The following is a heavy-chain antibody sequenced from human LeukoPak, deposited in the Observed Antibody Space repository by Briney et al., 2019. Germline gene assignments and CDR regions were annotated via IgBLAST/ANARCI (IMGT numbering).Heavy chain of an antibody. CDR3: ARDKYCSGGSCYSRVYYGMDV. Sequence: ASVKVSCKASGYTFTSYGISWVRQAPGQGLEWMGWISAYNGNTNYAQKLQGRVTMTTDTSTSTAYMELRSLRSDDTAVYYCARDKYCSGGSCYSRVYYGMDVWGQGTTVTVSS. J-gene: IGHJ6*02. V-gene: IGHV1-18*01. D-gene: IGHD2-15*01. CDR2: ISAYNGNT. CDR1: GYTFTSYG.